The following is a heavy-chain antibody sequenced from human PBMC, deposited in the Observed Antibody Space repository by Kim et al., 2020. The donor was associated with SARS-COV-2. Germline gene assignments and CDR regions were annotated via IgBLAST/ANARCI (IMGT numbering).Heavy chain of an antibody. CDR2: ISSSSSYI. Sequence: GGSLRLSCAASGFTFSSYSMNWVRQAPGKGLEWVSSISSSSSYIYYADSVKGRFTISRDNAKNSLYLQMNSLRAEDTAVYYCATGYSITMVRGVIIASDYWGQGTLVTVSS. V-gene: IGHV3-21*01. CDR3: ATGYSITMVRGVIIASDY. CDR1: GFTFSSYS. D-gene: IGHD3-10*01. J-gene: IGHJ4*02.